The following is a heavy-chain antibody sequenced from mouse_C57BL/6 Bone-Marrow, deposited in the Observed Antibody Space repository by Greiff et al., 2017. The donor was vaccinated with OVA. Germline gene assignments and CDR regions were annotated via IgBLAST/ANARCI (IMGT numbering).Heavy chain of an antibody. V-gene: IGHV2-4*01. D-gene: IGHD1-1*01. CDR3: AKTKSYGSLWYFDV. Sequence: VKLMESGPGLVQPSQSLSITCTVSGFSLTSYGVHWVRQPPGKGLEWLGVIWSGGSTDYNAAFISRLSISKDNSKSQVFFKMNSLQADDTAIYYCAKTKSYGSLWYFDVWGTGTTVTVSS. CDR1: GFSLTSYG. CDR2: IWSGGST. J-gene: IGHJ1*03.